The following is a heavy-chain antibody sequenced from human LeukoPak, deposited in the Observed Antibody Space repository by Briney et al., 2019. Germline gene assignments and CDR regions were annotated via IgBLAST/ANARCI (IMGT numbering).Heavy chain of an antibody. CDR2: ISAYNGNT. J-gene: IGHJ6*03. Sequence: ASVTVSFTSSGYTFTSYGISWVRQAPGQGLERMGWISAYNGNTNYAQKLQGRVTMTTDTSTGTAYVGLRSLRADDTAVYSCARYSSSNYYYYMDVWGKGTTVTVSS. CDR3: ARYSSSNYYYYMDV. CDR1: GYTFTSYG. D-gene: IGHD6-6*01. V-gene: IGHV1-18*01.